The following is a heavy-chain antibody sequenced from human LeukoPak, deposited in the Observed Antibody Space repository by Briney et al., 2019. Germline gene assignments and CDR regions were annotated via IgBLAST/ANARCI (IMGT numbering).Heavy chain of an antibody. CDR1: GFRFSDYW. CDR2: INTVGNEK. V-gene: IGHV3-7*01. CDR3: TKDLNHDSSG. J-gene: IGHJ4*02. D-gene: IGHD3-22*01. Sequence: GGSLRLSCAASGFRFSDYWMTWVRQAPGKVLECVANINTVGNEKYYPDSVKGRFTISRDNAKNSLYLQMNNMRVEDTAIYYCTKDLNHDSSGWGQGTLVTVSS.